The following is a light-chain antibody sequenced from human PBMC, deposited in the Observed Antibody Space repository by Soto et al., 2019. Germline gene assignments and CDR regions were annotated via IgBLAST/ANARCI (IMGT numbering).Light chain of an antibody. J-gene: IGLJ1*01. CDR3: SSFTCNYIPFV. CDR1: SSDVGGYNY. CDR2: EVN. Sequence: QSALTQPASVSGSPGQSITISCTGTSSDVGGYNYVSWYQHHPGKAPKLMIYEVNNRPSGVSNRFSGSRSGNTASLTISGLQAEDEADYYCSSFTCNYIPFVFGTGTKVTVL. V-gene: IGLV2-14*01.